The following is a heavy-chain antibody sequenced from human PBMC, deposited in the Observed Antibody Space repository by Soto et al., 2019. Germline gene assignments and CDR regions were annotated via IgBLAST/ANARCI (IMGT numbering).Heavy chain of an antibody. CDR1: GFTVSSNC. J-gene: IGHJ5*02. CDR2: ISSSSSTI. CDR3: ARHPENIAATGWFDP. V-gene: IGHV3-48*01. D-gene: IGHD6-13*01. Sequence: GGSLRLSCAASGFTVSSNCMSWVRQAPGKGLEWVSYISSSSSTIYYADSVKGRFTISRDNAKNSLYLQMNSLRAEDTAVYYCARHPENIAATGWFDPRGQGTLLTVSS.